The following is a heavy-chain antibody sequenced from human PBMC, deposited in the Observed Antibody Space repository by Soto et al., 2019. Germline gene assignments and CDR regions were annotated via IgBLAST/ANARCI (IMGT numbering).Heavy chain of an antibody. J-gene: IGHJ2*01. CDR3: ARRSSWSWYFDL. V-gene: IGHV1-3*01. Sequence: ASVKVSCKASGYTFTSYAMHWVRQAPGQRLEWMGWINAGNGNTKYSQKFQGRVTITRGTSASTAYMEPSSLRSEDTAVYYCARRSSWSWYFDLWGRGTLVTVSS. CDR1: GYTFTSYA. D-gene: IGHD6-13*01. CDR2: INAGNGNT.